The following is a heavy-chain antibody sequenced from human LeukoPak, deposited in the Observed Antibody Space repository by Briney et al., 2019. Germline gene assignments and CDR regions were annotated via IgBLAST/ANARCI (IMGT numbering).Heavy chain of an antibody. Sequence: SETLSLTCAVSGYSISSGYYWGWIRQPPGKGLEWIGSIYHSGSTYYNPSLKSRVTISVDTSKNQFSLKLSSVTAADTAVYYCARPTCIQLSSQDYYYMDVWGKGTTVTVSS. J-gene: IGHJ6*03. D-gene: IGHD5-18*01. CDR1: GYSISSGYY. CDR2: IYHSGST. CDR3: ARPTCIQLSSQDYYYMDV. V-gene: IGHV4-38-2*01.